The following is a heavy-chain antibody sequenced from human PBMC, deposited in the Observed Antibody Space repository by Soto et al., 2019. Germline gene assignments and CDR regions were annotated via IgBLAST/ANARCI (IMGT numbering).Heavy chain of an antibody. D-gene: IGHD5-12*01. CDR2: INHSGST. CDR1: GGSFSGYY. V-gene: IGHV4-34*01. J-gene: IGHJ4*02. Sequence: SETLSLTCAVYGGSFSGYYWSWIRQPPGKGLEWIGEINHSGSTNYNPSLKSRVTISVDTSKNQFSLKLSSVTAADTAVYYCARGRGERLATGGFDYWGQGTLVTVSS. CDR3: ARGRGERLATGGFDY.